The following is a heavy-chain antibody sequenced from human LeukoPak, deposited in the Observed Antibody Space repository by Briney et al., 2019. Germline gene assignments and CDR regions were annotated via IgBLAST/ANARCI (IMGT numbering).Heavy chain of an antibody. J-gene: IGHJ5*02. CDR2: IIPIFGTA. Sequence: SMKVSCEASGGTFRSYAISWVRQAPGQGLEWMGGIIPIFGTANYAQKFQGRVTITADRSTSTAYMELSSLRSEDTAVYYCARDYQGVTVGFDPWGQGTLVTVSS. CDR1: GGTFRSYA. V-gene: IGHV1-69*06. D-gene: IGHD3-10*01. CDR3: ARDYQGVTVGFDP.